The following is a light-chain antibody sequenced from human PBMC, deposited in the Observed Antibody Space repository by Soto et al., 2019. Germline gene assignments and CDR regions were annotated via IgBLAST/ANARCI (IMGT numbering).Light chain of an antibody. CDR3: QQYGSVPLT. CDR1: ESVSTNY. Sequence: EIVLTQSPGTLSLSPGERATLSCRASESVSTNYLAWYQQKPGQAPRLLISGASSRATGIPDRFSGSGSGADFNLTINRLEPVDFAVYYCQQYGSVPLTFGGGPKVEIK. CDR2: GAS. V-gene: IGKV3-20*01. J-gene: IGKJ4*01.